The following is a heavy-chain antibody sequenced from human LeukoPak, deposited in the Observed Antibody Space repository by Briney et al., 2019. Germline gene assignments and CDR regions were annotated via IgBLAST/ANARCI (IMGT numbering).Heavy chain of an antibody. D-gene: IGHD3-16*01. CDR2: RYYSGST. CDR3: ARVRGDFETD. CDR1: GGSISSYY. V-gene: IGHV4-59*01. Sequence: SEILSLTCSVSGGSISSYYWTWIRQPPGKGLEWIGYRYYSGSTTYNPSLKSRVTISVDTSKSQFSLKLISVTAADTAIYYCARVRGDFETDWGQGTLVTVSS. J-gene: IGHJ1*01.